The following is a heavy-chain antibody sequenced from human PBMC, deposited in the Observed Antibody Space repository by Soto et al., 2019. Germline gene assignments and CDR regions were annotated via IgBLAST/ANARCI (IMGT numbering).Heavy chain of an antibody. CDR2: INPNSGNI. D-gene: IGHD3-10*01. J-gene: IGHJ4*02. Sequence: ASVKVSCKASGDTFTTYDINWVRQATGHGLEWMGWINPNSGNIGYAQRFQGRVTMTRDTAIRTAYMEVNSLRSDDTAVYYCARGRASGSCYLLDYWGQGTLVTVSS. CDR1: GDTFTTYD. V-gene: IGHV1-8*01. CDR3: ARGRASGSCYLLDY.